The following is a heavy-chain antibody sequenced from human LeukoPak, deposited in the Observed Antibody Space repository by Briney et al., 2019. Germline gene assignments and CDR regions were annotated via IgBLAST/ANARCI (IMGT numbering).Heavy chain of an antibody. CDR1: GFTFGSYA. Sequence: GASLRLSCAASGFTFGSYAMSWVRQAPGKGLEWVSAISGSGGSTYYADSVKGRFTISRDNSKNTLYLQMNSLRAEDTAVYYCAKVVYDFWSGYYSPRNFDYWGQGTLVTVSS. J-gene: IGHJ4*02. CDR3: AKVVYDFWSGYYSPRNFDY. CDR2: ISGSGGST. D-gene: IGHD3-3*01. V-gene: IGHV3-23*01.